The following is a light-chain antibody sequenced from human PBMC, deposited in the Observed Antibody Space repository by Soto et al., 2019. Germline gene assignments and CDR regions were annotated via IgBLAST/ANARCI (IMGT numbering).Light chain of an antibody. Sequence: DIHMTQSPSTLSASVLGTGTFTFRASQSVSGWLAWYQQKPGEAPKLLIYDASALPRGVPSRFSGSGSGTKFTLTIASLQPDDFATYYCQQYETFSGTFGPGTKVDIK. CDR3: QQYETFSGT. J-gene: IGKJ1*01. V-gene: IGKV1-5*01. CDR1: QSVSGW. CDR2: DAS.